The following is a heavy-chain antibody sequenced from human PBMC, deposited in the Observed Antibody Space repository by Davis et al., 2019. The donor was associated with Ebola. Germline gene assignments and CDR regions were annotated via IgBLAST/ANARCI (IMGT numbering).Heavy chain of an antibody. V-gene: IGHV5-51*01. D-gene: IGHD6-19*01. CDR2: IYPGDSDT. J-gene: IGHJ5*02. CDR1: GYSFTSYW. CDR3: ARRPAYSSGWYEWDWFDP. Sequence: QISCKGSGYSFTSYWIGWVRQMPGKGLEWMGIIYPGDSDTRYSPSFQGQVTISADKSISTAYLQWSSLKASDTAMYYCARRPAYSSGWYEWDWFDPWGQGTLVTVSS.